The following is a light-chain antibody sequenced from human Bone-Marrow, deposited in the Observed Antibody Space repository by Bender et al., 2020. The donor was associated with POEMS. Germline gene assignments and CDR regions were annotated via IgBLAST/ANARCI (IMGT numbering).Light chain of an antibody. CDR1: SSNIGARYD. J-gene: IGLJ3*02. Sequence: QSVLTQPPSVSGAPGQRVTISCTGSSSNIGARYDVHWYQQLPRTAPKLLIYYDDLLTPGVSDRFSASKSGTSASLAISELQSEDEALYYCSAWDDSLSGWVFGGGTKLTVL. V-gene: IGLV1-40*01. CDR2: YDD. CDR3: SAWDDSLSGWV.